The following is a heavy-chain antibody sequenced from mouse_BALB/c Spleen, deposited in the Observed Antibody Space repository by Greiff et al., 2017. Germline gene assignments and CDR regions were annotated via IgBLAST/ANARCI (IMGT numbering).Heavy chain of an antibody. J-gene: IGHJ4*01. V-gene: IGHV5-6-3*01. CDR1: GFTFSSYG. Sequence: EVMLVESGGGLVQPGGSRKLSCAASGFTFSSYGMSWVRQTPDKRLELVATINSNGGSTYYPDSVKGRFTISRDNAKNTLYLQMSSLKSEDTAMYYCAREGYYGNRYYAMDYWGQGTSVTVSS. D-gene: IGHD2-1*01. CDR2: INSNGGST. CDR3: AREGYYGNRYYAMDY.